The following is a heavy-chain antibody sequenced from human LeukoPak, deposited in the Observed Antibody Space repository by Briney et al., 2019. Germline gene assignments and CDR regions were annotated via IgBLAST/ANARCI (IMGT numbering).Heavy chain of an antibody. V-gene: IGHV3-7*01. CDR3: ARDKIVGPTTLDY. CDR2: IKQDGYEK. J-gene: IGHJ4*02. CDR1: GFTFSGYW. D-gene: IGHD1-26*01. Sequence: TGGSLRLSCAASGFTFSGYWMRWVRQTPEKGLEWVANIKQDGYEKYYVDSVKGRFTISRDNAKNSLYLQMNSLRADDTAIYYCARDKIVGPTTLDYWGQGTLVTVSS.